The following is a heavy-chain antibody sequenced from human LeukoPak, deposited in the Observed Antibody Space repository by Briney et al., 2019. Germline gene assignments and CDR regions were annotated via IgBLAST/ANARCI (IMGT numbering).Heavy chain of an antibody. CDR2: INHSGST. V-gene: IGHV4-34*01. J-gene: IGHJ4*02. Sequence: PSETLSLTCTVSGGSISSFYWSWIRQPPGKGLEWIGEINHSGSTNYNPSLKSRVTISVDTSKNQFSLKLSSVTAADTAVYYCARGEEQQLAPDYWGQGTLVTVSS. CDR3: ARGEEQQLAPDY. D-gene: IGHD6-13*01. CDR1: GGSISSFY.